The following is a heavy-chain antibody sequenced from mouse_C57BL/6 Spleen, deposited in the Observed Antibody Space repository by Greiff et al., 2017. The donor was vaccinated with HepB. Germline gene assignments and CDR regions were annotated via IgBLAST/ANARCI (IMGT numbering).Heavy chain of an antibody. Sequence: QVHVKQSGSELVKPGASVKISCKASGYAFSSYWMNWVKQRPGKGLEWIGQIYPGDGDTNYNGKFKGKATLTADKSSSTAYMQLSSLTSEDSAVYFCARRIDYDGLAWFAYWGQGTLVTVSA. CDR2: IYPGDGDT. CDR1: GYAFSSYW. CDR3: ARRIDYDGLAWFAY. J-gene: IGHJ3*01. D-gene: IGHD2-4*01. V-gene: IGHV1-80*01.